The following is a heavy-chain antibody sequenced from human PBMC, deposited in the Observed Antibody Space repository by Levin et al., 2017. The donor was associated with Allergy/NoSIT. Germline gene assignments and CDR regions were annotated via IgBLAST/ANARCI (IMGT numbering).Heavy chain of an antibody. CDR2: ISSTGSTI. J-gene: IGHJ4*02. CDR1: GFTFSSYE. D-gene: IGHD3-3*01. CDR3: ARQLGNFWSGYNYFDY. V-gene: IGHV3-48*03. Sequence: GGSLRLSCAASGFTFSSYEMNWVRRAPGKGLEWVSYISSTGSTIYSADSVKGRFTISRDNAKNSLYLHMNSLRAEDTAVYYCARQLGNFWSGYNYFDYWGQGTLVTVS.